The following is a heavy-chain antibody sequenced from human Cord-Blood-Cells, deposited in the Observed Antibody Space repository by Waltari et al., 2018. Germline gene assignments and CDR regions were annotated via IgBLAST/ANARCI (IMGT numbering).Heavy chain of an antibody. CDR1: GFTFSSYE. J-gene: IGHJ4*02. D-gene: IGHD5-18*01. V-gene: IGHV3-48*03. CDR3: ARVEGGYSTDY. Sequence: EVQLVESGGGLVQPGGSLRLSGAASGFTFSSYEMNWVRQAPGKGVEWVSCISSSGSTIYYADSVKGRFTISRDNAKNSLYLQRNSLRAEDTAVYYCARVEGGYSTDYWGQGTLVTVSS. CDR2: ISSSGSTI.